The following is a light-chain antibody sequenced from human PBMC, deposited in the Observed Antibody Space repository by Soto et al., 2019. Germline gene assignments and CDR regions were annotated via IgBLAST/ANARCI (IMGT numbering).Light chain of an antibody. Sequence: QSVLTQPPSVSGAPGQRVTISCSGSSSNIGAGYDVNWYRQLPGTAPKLLIYGNSDRPSGVPDRFSGSKSGTSASLAITGLQAEDEADYFCQSYDRSLRTYVFGTGTKVIVL. V-gene: IGLV1-40*01. CDR3: QSYDRSLRTYV. J-gene: IGLJ1*01. CDR1: SSNIGAGYD. CDR2: GNS.